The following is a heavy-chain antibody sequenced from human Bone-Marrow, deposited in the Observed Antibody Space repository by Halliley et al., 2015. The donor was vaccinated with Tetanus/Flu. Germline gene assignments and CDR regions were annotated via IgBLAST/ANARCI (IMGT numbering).Heavy chain of an antibody. CDR2: IYPGDSDP. CDR3: ARGDYSKGNNWFDT. V-gene: IGHV5-51*01. J-gene: IGHJ5*02. D-gene: IGHD4-4*01. Sequence: WRGMIYPGDSDPRYSPSLQGQVTISVDKSTSTAYLQGSGLKASDNGMYYCARGDYSKGNNWFDTWGQGTLVTVSS.